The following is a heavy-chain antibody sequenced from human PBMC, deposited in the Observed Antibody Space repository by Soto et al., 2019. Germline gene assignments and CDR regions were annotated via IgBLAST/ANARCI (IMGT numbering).Heavy chain of an antibody. D-gene: IGHD6-6*01. J-gene: IGHJ3*02. CDR1: GGAFSSYA. Sequence: SVKVSCRASGGAFSSYAISWVRQAPGQGLEWMGGIISIFGTANYAQKFQGRVTITADEYTSTAYMELSSLRSEEAAVYYCGTLSLAHRPRPDAFDIWGQGTMVTVS. V-gene: IGHV1-69*13. CDR2: IISIFGTA. CDR3: GTLSLAHRPRPDAFDI.